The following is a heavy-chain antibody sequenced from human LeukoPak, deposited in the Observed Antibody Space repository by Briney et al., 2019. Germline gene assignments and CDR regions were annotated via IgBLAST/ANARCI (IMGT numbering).Heavy chain of an antibody. V-gene: IGHV3-30-3*01. CDR1: GFTFSSYA. D-gene: IGHD4-17*01. Sequence: PGGSLRLSCAASGFTFSSYAMHWVRQAPGKGLEWVAVISYDGSNKYYADSVKGRFTISRDNSKDTLYLQMNSLRAEDTAVYYCARDSVMADYGDYGAFPPLPNGMDVWGQGTTVTVSS. CDR2: ISYDGSNK. CDR3: ARDSVMADYGDYGAFPPLPNGMDV. J-gene: IGHJ6*02.